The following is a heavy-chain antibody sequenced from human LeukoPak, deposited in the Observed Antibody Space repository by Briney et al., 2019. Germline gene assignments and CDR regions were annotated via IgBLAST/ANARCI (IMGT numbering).Heavy chain of an antibody. J-gene: IGHJ4*02. CDR1: GFTFSNYG. CDR3: ANNFDY. V-gene: IGHV3-33*06. CDR2: IWHDGSQK. Sequence: GGSLRLSCAASGFTFSNYGMHWVRQAPGKGLEWVALIWHDGSQKNYADSVKGRFTISRDNSKNALYLQMNSLRAEDTAIYYCANNFDYWGQGTLVTVSS.